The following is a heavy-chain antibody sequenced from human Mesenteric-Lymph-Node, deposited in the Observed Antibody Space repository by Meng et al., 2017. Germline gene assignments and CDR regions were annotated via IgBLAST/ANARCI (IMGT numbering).Heavy chain of an antibody. D-gene: IGHD6-13*01. CDR2: ISRSSSYI. CDR3: ARQLAAAGFYFDY. V-gene: IGHV3-21*01. Sequence: GESLKISCAASGFTFSDYSMNWVRQAPGKGLEWVSSISRSSSYIYYADSLKGRFTISRDNAKNSLYLQMDSLRAEDTAVYYCARQLAAAGFYFDYWGQGTRITVSS. CDR1: GFTFSDYS. J-gene: IGHJ4*02.